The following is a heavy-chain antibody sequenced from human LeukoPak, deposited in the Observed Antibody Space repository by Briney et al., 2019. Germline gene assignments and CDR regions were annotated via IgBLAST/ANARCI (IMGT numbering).Heavy chain of an antibody. Sequence: TPSETLSLTCTVSGGSISSYYWSWIRQSPGKGLECIGYIHYTGSTNYNPSLKSRVTISVETSKNQFSLKLSSVTAADTAVYYCASGDYYDSSGYHWGQGTLVTVSS. CDR2: IHYTGST. CDR1: GGSISSYY. V-gene: IGHV4-59*12. D-gene: IGHD3-22*01. J-gene: IGHJ5*02. CDR3: ASGDYYDSSGYH.